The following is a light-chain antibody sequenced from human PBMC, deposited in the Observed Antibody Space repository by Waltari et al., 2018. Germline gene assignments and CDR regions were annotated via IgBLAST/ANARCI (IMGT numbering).Light chain of an antibody. V-gene: IGLV2-11*01. CDR3: CSYAGAKYTVL. J-gene: IGLJ2*01. Sequence: QSALTQPRSVSGSPGQSVTISCNGTSSDIGGYNYVSWYQHYPGKAPEVIIYDVDKRPSGGPDRFAGSRYGNPASLTVSGLRAEDEADYFCCSYAGAKYTVLFGGGTKLTVL. CDR1: SSDIGGYNY. CDR2: DVD.